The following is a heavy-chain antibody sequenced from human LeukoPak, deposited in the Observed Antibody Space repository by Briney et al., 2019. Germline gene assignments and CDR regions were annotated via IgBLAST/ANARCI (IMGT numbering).Heavy chain of an antibody. CDR1: GYTFTSYA. CDR2: INTNTGNP. D-gene: IGHD3-3*01. J-gene: IGHJ4*02. CDR3: ARAEYDFWSGYYTAMSY. V-gene: IGHV7-4-1*02. Sequence: ASVTVSCTASGYTFTSYAMNWVRQAPGQGLEWMGWINTNTGNPTYAQGFTGRFVFPLDTSVSTAYLQISSLKAEDTAVYYCARAEYDFWSGYYTAMSYWGQGTLVTVSS.